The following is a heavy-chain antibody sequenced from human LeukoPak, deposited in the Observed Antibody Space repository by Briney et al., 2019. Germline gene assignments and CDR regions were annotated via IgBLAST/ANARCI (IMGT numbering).Heavy chain of an antibody. CDR2: IYPGDSDT. D-gene: IGHD6-13*01. CDR3: ARHPLTAAELDYYYYYGMDV. J-gene: IGHJ6*02. CDR1: GYSFTSYW. V-gene: IGHV5-51*01. Sequence: GESLKISRKGSGYSFTSYWIGWVRQMPGKGLEWMGIIYPGDSDTRYSPSFQGQVTISADKSISTAYLQWSSLKASDTAMYYCARHPLTAAELDYYYYYGMDVWGQGTTVTVSS.